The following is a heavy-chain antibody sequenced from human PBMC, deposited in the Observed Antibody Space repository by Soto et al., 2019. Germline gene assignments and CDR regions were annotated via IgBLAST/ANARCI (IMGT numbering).Heavy chain of an antibody. J-gene: IGHJ2*01. CDR3: AKNSGPKWYFAL. V-gene: IGHV1-18*01. CDR1: GYTFTSYE. CDR2: ISGYNGNT. D-gene: IGHD1-26*01. Sequence: QVQLVQSGAEVKKPGASVKVSCKASGYTFTSYEITWVRQAPGQGLEGMGWISGYNGNTNYAQKYQGRVTMTTETSTSPAYMERRSLRSDGTAVYYCAKNSGPKWYFALWGRGTLVTVSS.